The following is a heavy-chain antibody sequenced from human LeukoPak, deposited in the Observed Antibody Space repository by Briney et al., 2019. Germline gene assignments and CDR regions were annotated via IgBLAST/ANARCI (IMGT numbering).Heavy chain of an antibody. CDR2: INPSGGST. CDR1: GYTFTSYY. V-gene: IGHV1-46*01. J-gene: IGHJ5*02. D-gene: IGHD6-6*01. Sequence: ASVKVSCKASGYTFTSYYMHWVRQAPGQGLEWMGIINPSGGSTSYAQKFQGRVTMTRDMSTSTVYMELSSLRSEDTAVYYCARERRDSRSSGTAVDGFDPWGQGTLVTVSS. CDR3: ARERRDSRSSGTAVDGFDP.